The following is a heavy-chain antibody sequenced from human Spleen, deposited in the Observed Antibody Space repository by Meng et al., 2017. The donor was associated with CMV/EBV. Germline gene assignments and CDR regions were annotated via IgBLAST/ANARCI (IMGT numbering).Heavy chain of an antibody. Sequence: SGFFFLDYTINWVRLAPGKGLEWVSSIRDDVAYTYYADSVKGQFSISSDNAKTSLSLQMSRLRAEDTALYYCARDSGYGGTPGWFDSWGQGTLVTVSS. V-gene: IGHV3-21*06. J-gene: IGHJ5*01. CDR3: ARDSGYGGTPGWFDS. D-gene: IGHD5-12*01. CDR2: IRDDVAYT. CDR1: GFFFLDYT.